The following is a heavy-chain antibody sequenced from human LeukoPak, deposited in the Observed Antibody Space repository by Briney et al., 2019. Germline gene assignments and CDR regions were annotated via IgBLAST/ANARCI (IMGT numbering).Heavy chain of an antibody. V-gene: IGHV1-2*02. CDR2: INPNSGGT. D-gene: IGHD2-2*02. CDR3: VTDEVPAAIVERSWFDA. CDR1: RYTFTGYY. Sequence: ASVKVSCKASRYTFTGYYMHWVGQAPGQEREWMGWINPNSGGTKSAQKLPRRVTMTPDPSISTAYMELSRPRAEDPAVHYFVTDEVPAAIVERSWFDAWGEGTLVTVSS. J-gene: IGHJ5*02.